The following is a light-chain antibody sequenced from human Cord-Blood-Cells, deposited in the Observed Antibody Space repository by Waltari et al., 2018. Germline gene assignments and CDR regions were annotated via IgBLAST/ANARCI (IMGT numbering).Light chain of an antibody. CDR1: QSVSSY. CDR3: QQRSNWLT. V-gene: IGKV3-11*01. J-gene: IGKJ4*01. Sequence: DIVLTQSPATLSLSPGERANLPCRASQSVSSYLAWYQQKPGQAPRLLIYDASNRATGIPARFSGSGSGTDFTLTISSLEPEDFAVYYCQQRSNWLTFGGGTKVEIK. CDR2: DAS.